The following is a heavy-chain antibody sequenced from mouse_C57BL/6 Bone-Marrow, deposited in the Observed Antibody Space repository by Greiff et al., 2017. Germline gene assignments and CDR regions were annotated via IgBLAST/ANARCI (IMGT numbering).Heavy chain of an antibody. CDR2: INYDGSST. J-gene: IGHJ4*01. Sequence: EVNVVASEGGLVQPGSSMKLFCTASGFTFSDYYMSLVRQVPEKGLEWVSNINYDGSSTYYLDSLKSRFIISRDNAKNILYLQMSSLKSEDTATYYCARDYPPMDYGGQGTSVTVSS. V-gene: IGHV5-16*01. CDR1: GFTFSDYY. CDR3: ARDYPPMDY.